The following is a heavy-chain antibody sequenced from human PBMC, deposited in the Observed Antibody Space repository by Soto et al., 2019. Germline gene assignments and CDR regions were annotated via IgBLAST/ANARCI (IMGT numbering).Heavy chain of an antibody. CDR1: GVSITSGSYY. Sequence: HVQLQESGPGPVTPSQTLSLSCTVSGVSITSGSYYWTWVRPSPGKGLEWIGYRYYSGNTYYNPSLNGRATISVDTSNIQFSLKLTSVAAADTAVYYCARGGYDSSGQTFIGWGPDCWGQGTLVTVSS. D-gene: IGHD5-12*01. V-gene: IGHV4-30-4*01. CDR2: RYYSGNT. J-gene: IGHJ4*02. CDR3: ARGGYDSSGQTFIGWGPDC.